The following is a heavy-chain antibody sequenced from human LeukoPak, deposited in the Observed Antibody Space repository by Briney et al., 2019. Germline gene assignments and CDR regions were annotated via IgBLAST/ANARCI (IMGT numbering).Heavy chain of an antibody. CDR1: GGSISSSSYY. CDR2: IYYSGST. CDR3: ASHYGSGSYYNPLDY. V-gene: IGHV4-39*07. D-gene: IGHD3-10*01. J-gene: IGHJ4*02. Sequence: PETLSLTCTVSGGSISSSSYYWGWIRQPPGKGLEWIGSIYYSGSTYYNPSLKSRVTISVDTSKNQFSLKLSSVTAADTAVYHCASHYGSGSYYNPLDYWGQGTLVTVSS.